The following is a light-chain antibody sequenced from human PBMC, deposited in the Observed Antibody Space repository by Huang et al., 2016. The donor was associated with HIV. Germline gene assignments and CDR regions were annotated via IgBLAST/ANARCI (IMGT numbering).Light chain of an antibody. CDR1: QDISNY. Sequence: DIQMTQSPSSLAASVGDRVTITCQESQDISNYLNWYQQKPGKAPKLLIYDASNLETGVSSRFSGSGSGTDFTFTISSLQPEDIATYYCQHYDNLRTFGQGTKVEIK. V-gene: IGKV1-33*01. J-gene: IGKJ1*01. CDR3: QHYDNLRT. CDR2: DAS.